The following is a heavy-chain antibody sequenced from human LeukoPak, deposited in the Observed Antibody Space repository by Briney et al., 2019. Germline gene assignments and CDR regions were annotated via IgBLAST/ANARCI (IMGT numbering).Heavy chain of an antibody. J-gene: IGHJ4*02. CDR1: GYTFTSYG. Sequence: ASVKVSCKASGYTFTSYGISWVRQAPGQGLEWMGWISAYNGDTKYAQKLQGRVTITTDTSTSTAYMELRSLRSDDTAVYYCARAFYDFWSGYSGDHYYFDYWGQGTLVTVSS. CDR3: ARAFYDFWSGYSGDHYYFDY. D-gene: IGHD3-3*01. CDR2: ISAYNGDT. V-gene: IGHV1-18*01.